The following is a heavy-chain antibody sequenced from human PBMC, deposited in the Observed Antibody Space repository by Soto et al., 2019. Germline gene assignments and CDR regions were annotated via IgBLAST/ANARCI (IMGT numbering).Heavy chain of an antibody. V-gene: IGHV6-1*01. Sequence: SQTLSLTCAISRDSVSSNTASWNWVRQSPSRGLEWLGRTYSRSKWYNDYAVSVKSRIIINPDTSKNQFSLQLNSVTPEDTAVYYCAKGDNLGPKTGYAFDPWGQGILVTVSS. D-gene: IGHD5-12*01. J-gene: IGHJ5*02. CDR2: TYSRSKWYN. CDR1: RDSVSSNTAS. CDR3: AKGDNLGPKTGYAFDP.